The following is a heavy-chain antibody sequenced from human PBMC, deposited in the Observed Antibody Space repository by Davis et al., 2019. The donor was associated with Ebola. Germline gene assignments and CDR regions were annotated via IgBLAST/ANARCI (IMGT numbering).Heavy chain of an antibody. V-gene: IGHV5-10-1*01. J-gene: IGHJ5*02. D-gene: IGHD2-2*01. Sequence: KVSCKASGYSFTSYWISWVRQMPGKGLEWMGRIDPSDSYTNYSPSFQGHVTISADKSISTAYLQWSSLKASDTAMYYCARWRLCNSTSCYVFDPWGQGTLVTVSS. CDR2: IDPSDSYT. CDR3: ARWRLCNSTSCYVFDP. CDR1: GYSFTSYW.